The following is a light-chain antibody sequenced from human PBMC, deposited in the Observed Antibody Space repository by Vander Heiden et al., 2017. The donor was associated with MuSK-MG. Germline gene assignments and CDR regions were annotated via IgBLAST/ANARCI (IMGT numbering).Light chain of an antibody. CDR1: QSLLHSNGYNY. J-gene: IGKJ4*01. CDR2: LGS. Sequence: DIVMTQSPLSLPVTPGEPASISCRSSQSLLHSNGYNYLDWYLQKPGQSPQLLIYLGSNRASGVPDRFSGSGSGTDFTLKISRVEAEDVGVYYCMQALQTLSPFSLTLGGGTKVEIK. CDR3: MQALQTLSPFSLT. V-gene: IGKV2-28*01.